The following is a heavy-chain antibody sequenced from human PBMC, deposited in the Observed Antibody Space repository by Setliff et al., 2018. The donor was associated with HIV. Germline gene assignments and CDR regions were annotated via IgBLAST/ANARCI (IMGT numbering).Heavy chain of an antibody. CDR2: INPSGGST. Sequence: ASVKVSCKASGYSFTSYYIHWVRQAPGQGLEWMGIINPSGGSTGYAQKFQGRVTVTSDTSTSTLHMELSSLRSDDTAVYYCARGAWYSSGWYSSRNMDVWGKGTTVTVSS. V-gene: IGHV1-46*01. J-gene: IGHJ6*03. D-gene: IGHD6-19*01. CDR3: ARGAWYSSGWYSSRNMDV. CDR1: GYSFTSYY.